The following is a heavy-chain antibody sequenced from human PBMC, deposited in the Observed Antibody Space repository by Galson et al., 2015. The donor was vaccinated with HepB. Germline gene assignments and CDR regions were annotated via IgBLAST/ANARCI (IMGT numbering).Heavy chain of an antibody. CDR3: AKDPPYCSSTSCYPHY. CDR2: ISYDGSNK. CDR1: GFTFSSYG. V-gene: IGHV3-30*18. D-gene: IGHD2-2*01. Sequence: SLRLSCAASGFTFSSYGMHWVRQAPGKGLEWVAVISYDGSNKYYADSVKGRFTISRDNSKNTLYLQMNSLRAEDTAVYYCAKDPPYCSSTSCYPHYWGQGTLVTVSS. J-gene: IGHJ4*02.